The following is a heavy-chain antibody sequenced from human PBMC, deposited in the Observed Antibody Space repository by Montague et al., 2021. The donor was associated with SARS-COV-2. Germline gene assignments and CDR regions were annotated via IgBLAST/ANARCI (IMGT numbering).Heavy chain of an antibody. CDR1: GGSFGDDH. D-gene: IGHD3-22*01. Sequence: SETLSLTCAVYGGSFGDDHWSWIRQPPGKGMEWIGNISQSGRTNXNPSLKSRVTISVDTSKNQSSLKLTSVTAADTGLYFCARGHLSVSMIVVVFTSASYYFDYWGQGAQVTVSS. J-gene: IGHJ4*02. CDR3: ARGHLSVSMIVVVFTSASYYFDY. CDR2: ISQSGRT. V-gene: IGHV4-34*01.